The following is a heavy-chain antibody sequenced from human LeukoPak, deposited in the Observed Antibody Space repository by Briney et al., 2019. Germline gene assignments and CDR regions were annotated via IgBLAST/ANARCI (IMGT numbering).Heavy chain of an antibody. CDR3: ARFRCDQTESMCYNY. CDR2: IFQSTST. CDR1: GVSVSDYS. Sequence: PSETLSLTCAVHGVSVSDYSWRWIRQSPGKGLEWIGEIFQSTSTNYNPSLKSRVTISADRSENQFSLSLTSVTAADTAVYYCARFRCDQTESMCYNYWGQG. V-gene: IGHV4-34*12. D-gene: IGHD2-2*02. J-gene: IGHJ4*01.